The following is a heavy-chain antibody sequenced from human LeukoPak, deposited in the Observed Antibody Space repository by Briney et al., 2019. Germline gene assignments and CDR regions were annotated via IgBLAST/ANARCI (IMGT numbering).Heavy chain of an antibody. Sequence: GASVKVSCKASGYTFTGYYMHWVRQAPGQGLEWMGWINPNSGGTNYAQKFQGRVTMTRDMSTSTVYMELSSLRSEDTAVYYCARAGGRDYDSSGYYYEPSYYYYMDVWGKGTTVTVSS. CDR2: INPNSGGT. V-gene: IGHV1-2*02. CDR3: ARAGGRDYDSSGYYYEPSYYYYMDV. D-gene: IGHD3-22*01. J-gene: IGHJ6*03. CDR1: GYTFTGYY.